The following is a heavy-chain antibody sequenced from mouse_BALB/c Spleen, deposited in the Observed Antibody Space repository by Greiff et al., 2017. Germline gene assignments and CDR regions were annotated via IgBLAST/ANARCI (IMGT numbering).Heavy chain of an antibody. CDR2: IWAGGST. D-gene: IGHD4-1*01. CDR1: GFSLTSYG. CDR3: ARDWAFYDMDY. Sequence: VMLVESGPGLVAPSQTLSITCTVSGFSLTSYGVHWVRQPPGKGLEWLGVIWAGGSTNYNSALMSRLSISKDNSKSKVFLKMNSLQTDDTAMYYCARDWAFYDMDYWGEGTSVTVSS. V-gene: IGHV2-9*02. J-gene: IGHJ4*01.